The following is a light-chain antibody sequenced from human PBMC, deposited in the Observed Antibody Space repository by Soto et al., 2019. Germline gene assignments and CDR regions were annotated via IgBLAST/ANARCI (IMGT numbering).Light chain of an antibody. J-gene: IGLJ2*01. CDR2: GNN. V-gene: IGLV1-40*01. CDR1: SSNIGAGYD. Sequence: QPVLTQPPSVSGAPGQRVTVSCTGSSSNIGAGYDVHWYQQLPGTAPKLLIYGNNNRPSGVPDRFSGPKSGTSASLAITGLQAEDEADYYCLSYDGSLSAKIFGGGTKLTVL. CDR3: LSYDGSLSAKI.